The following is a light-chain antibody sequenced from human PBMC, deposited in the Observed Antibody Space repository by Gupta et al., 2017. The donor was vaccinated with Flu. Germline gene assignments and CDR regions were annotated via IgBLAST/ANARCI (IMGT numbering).Light chain of an antibody. CDR3: SLYAGNNNLWL. Sequence: VTISCAGSISDIGGYNYVSWYQHHPGKVPKLIIYAVSERPSGVPARFSGSKSGNTASLTVSGLQAEDEADYFCSLYAGNNNLWLFGGGTKLTVL. J-gene: IGLJ3*02. V-gene: IGLV2-8*01. CDR2: AVS. CDR1: ISDIGGYNY.